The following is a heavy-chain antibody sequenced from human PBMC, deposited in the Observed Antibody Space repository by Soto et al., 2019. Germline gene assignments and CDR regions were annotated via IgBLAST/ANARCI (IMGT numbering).Heavy chain of an antibody. V-gene: IGHV3-7*03. CDR3: ARVGPSYDFRSGYSYYYGMDV. D-gene: IGHD3-3*01. J-gene: IGHJ6*02. CDR1: GFTFSSYW. CDR2: IKQDGSEK. Sequence: GGSLRLSCAASGFTFSSYWMSWVRQAPGKGLEWVANIKQDGSEKYYVDSVKGRFTISRDNAKNSLYLQMNSLRAEDTAVYYCARVGPSYDFRSGYSYYYGMDVWGQGTTVTVSS.